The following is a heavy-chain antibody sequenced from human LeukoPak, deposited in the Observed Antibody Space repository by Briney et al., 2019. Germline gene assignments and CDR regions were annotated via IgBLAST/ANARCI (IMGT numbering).Heavy chain of an antibody. CDR2: IYYSGST. CDR1: GGSISSYY. Sequence: PSETLSLTCTVSGGSISSYYWSWIRQPPGKGLEWIGYIYYSGSTNYNPSLKSRVTISVDTSKNQFSLKLSSVTAADTAVYYCASVVGSITMIVVNRGGFYFDYWGQGTLVTVSS. V-gene: IGHV4-59*01. J-gene: IGHJ4*02. CDR3: ASVVGSITMIVVNRGGFYFDY. D-gene: IGHD3-22*01.